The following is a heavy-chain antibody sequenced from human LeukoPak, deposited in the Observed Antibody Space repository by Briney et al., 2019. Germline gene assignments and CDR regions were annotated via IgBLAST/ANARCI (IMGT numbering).Heavy chain of an antibody. Sequence: ASVKVSCKVSGHTLTALAMHWVRQAPGKGLEWMGGFDLENGVTVFAQQFQGRVTMTTDTSTSTAYMELRSLRSDDTAVYYCARGFGSGSFYEPDYYFDYWGQGTLVTVSS. CDR3: ARGFGSGSFYEPDYYFDY. CDR1: GHTLTALA. CDR2: FDLENGVT. V-gene: IGHV1-24*01. D-gene: IGHD3-10*01. J-gene: IGHJ4*02.